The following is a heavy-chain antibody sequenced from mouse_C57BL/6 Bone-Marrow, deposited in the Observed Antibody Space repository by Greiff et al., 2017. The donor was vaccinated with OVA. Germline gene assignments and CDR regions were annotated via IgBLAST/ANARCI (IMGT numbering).Heavy chain of an antibody. J-gene: IGHJ1*03. D-gene: IGHD1-1*01. V-gene: IGHV1-81*01. CDR2: IYPRSGNT. Sequence: QVQLQQSGAELARPGASVKLSCKASGYTFTSYGISWVKQRTGQGLEWIGEIYPRSGNTYYNEKFKGKAPLTVDKSSSTAYMELRSLTSEDSAVYFCAREPLPLITTVVATPYFDVWGTGTTVTVSS. CDR3: AREPLPLITTVVATPYFDV. CDR1: GYTFTSYG.